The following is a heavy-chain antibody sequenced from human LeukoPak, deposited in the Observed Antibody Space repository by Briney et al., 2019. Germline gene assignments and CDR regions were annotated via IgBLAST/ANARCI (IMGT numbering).Heavy chain of an antibody. Sequence: GGSLRLSCAASGFTFSNYWMTWARQAPGKGLEWVANIKHDGSDKYYVDSVKGRFTISRDNAKNSLFLQMNSLRAEDTAVYYCAGEGDSSGYYSDYWGQGTLVTVSS. CDR3: AGEGDSSGYYSDY. CDR2: IKHDGSDK. J-gene: IGHJ4*02. D-gene: IGHD3-22*01. V-gene: IGHV3-7*01. CDR1: GFTFSNYW.